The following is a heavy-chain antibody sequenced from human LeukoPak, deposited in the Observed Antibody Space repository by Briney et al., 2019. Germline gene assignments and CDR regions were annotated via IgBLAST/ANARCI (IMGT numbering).Heavy chain of an antibody. Sequence: SETLSLTCTVSGGSISSGSYYWSWIRQPAGKGPEWIGHIYTSGSTNYNPPLKSRVTISLDTSKNQFSLKLSSVTAADTAVYYCARQRGEAAAGTGGDYMDVWGKGTTVTISS. V-gene: IGHV4-61*09. CDR2: IYTSGST. CDR3: ARQRGEAAAGTGGDYMDV. D-gene: IGHD6-13*01. CDR1: GGSISSGSYY. J-gene: IGHJ6*03.